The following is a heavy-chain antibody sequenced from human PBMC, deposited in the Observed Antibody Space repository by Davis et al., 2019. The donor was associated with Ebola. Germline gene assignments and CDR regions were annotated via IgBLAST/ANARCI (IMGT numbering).Heavy chain of an antibody. CDR2: ISGSGGST. CDR1: GFTFSSYG. V-gene: IGHV3-23*01. D-gene: IGHD6-19*01. Sequence: GESLKISCAASGFTFSSYGMHWVRQAPGKGLEWVSAISGSGGSTYYADSVKGRFTISRDNSKNTLYLQMNSLRAEDTAVYYCAKSGGWTWYFDLWGRGTLVTVSS. J-gene: IGHJ2*01. CDR3: AKSGGWTWYFDL.